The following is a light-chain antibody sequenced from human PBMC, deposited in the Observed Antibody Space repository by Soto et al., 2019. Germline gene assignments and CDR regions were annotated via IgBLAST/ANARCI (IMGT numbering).Light chain of an antibody. Sequence: QSVLTQPPSASGTPGQRVTISCSGSSSNIGSNTVNWYQQLPGTAPKLLIYSNYQRPSGVPDRFSGSKSGTSASLAISGLQAEDEADYYCAAWDDRLNGVLFGGGTKLNVL. CDR2: SNY. V-gene: IGLV1-44*01. CDR1: SSNIGSNT. J-gene: IGLJ2*01. CDR3: AAWDDRLNGVL.